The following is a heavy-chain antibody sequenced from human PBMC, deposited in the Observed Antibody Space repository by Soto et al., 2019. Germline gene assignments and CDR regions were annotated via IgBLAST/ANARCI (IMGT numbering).Heavy chain of an antibody. CDR1: GYTFTTYY. CDR2: INPRGGST. V-gene: IGHV1-46*01. Sequence: ASVKVSCKASGYTFTTYYMHWVRQAPGQGLEWMGMINPRGGSTTYAQKFQGRVTMTRDTSTTNVYMELSSLRSEDTAVYYCARDAHTMPVAGYYCYGMDVWG. J-gene: IGHJ6*02. D-gene: IGHD6-19*01. CDR3: ARDAHTMPVAGYYCYGMDV.